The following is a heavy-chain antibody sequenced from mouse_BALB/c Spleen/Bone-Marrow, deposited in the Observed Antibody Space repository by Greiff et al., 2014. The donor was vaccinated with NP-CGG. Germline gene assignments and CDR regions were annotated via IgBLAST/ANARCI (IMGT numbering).Heavy chain of an antibody. CDR1: GFNIKDTY. J-gene: IGHJ1*01. D-gene: IGHD1-3*01. V-gene: IGHV14-3*02. CDR3: ARQEFAIYWYFDV. CDR2: IDPANGNT. Sequence: EVQLQQPGAELVKPGASVKLSCSASGFNIKDTYMHWVKQRPEQGLEWIGRIDPANGNTKYDPKFQDKATITADTSSNTVDLQLSSLTFGDTAVYYCARQEFAIYWYFDVWGAGTTVTVSS.